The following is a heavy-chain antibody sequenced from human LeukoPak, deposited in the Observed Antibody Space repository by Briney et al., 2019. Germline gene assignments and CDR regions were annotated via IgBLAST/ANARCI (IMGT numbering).Heavy chain of an antibody. CDR3: ARDHDWAFDL. D-gene: IGHD3-9*01. J-gene: IGHJ4*02. Sequence: GGSLRLSCAASGFTFSSYAMSWVRQAPGKGLEWIAYINHNAEMIFYPDFVKGRFSISRDNAKNSLYLQMNALRYEDTAIYYCARDHDWAFDLWGQGTLVTVSS. CDR1: GFTFSSYA. CDR2: INHNAEMI. V-gene: IGHV3-48*02.